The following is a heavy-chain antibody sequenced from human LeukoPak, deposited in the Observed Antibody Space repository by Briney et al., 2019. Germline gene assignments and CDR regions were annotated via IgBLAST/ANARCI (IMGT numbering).Heavy chain of an antibody. D-gene: IGHD6-19*01. V-gene: IGHV1-69*13. CDR2: IIPIFGTA. Sequence: GASVKVSCKASGGTFSSYAISWVRQAPGQGLEWMGGIIPIFGTANYAQKFQGRVTITADESTSTDYMELSSLRSEDTAVYYCARDRIAVAPSTRGYYGMDVWGQGTTVTVSS. CDR3: ARDRIAVAPSTRGYYGMDV. J-gene: IGHJ6*02. CDR1: GGTFSSYA.